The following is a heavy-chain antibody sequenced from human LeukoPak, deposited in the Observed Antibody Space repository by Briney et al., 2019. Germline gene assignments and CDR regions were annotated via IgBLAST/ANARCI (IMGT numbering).Heavy chain of an antibody. CDR3: ARGAGYCSGGSCYSPELDY. CDR1: GFTFSSYS. D-gene: IGHD2-15*01. V-gene: IGHV3-21*01. J-gene: IGHJ4*02. Sequence: PGGSLRLSCAASGFTFSSYSMNWVRQAPGKGLEWVSSISSSSSYIYYADSVKGRFTISRDNAKNSLYLQMNSLRAEDTAVYYCARGAGYCSGGSCYSPELDYWGQGTLVTVSS. CDR2: ISSSSSYI.